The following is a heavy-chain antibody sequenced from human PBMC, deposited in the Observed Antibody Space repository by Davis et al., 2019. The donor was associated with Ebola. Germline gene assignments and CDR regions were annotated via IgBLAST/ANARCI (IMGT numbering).Heavy chain of an antibody. V-gene: IGHV1-18*04. J-gene: IGHJ4*02. CDR2: ICGFNTNT. CDR1: GYTFTSYG. D-gene: IGHD3-9*01. CDR3: ARAPNYDVLTGTSSYYFDY. Sequence: ASVKVSCKSSGYTFTSYGLVWVRQAPGLGLEWMGWICGFNTNTNFAQKFQGRVTVSKDTSTNTAYMDLRSLTSDDTAIYYCARAPNYDVLTGTSSYYFDYWGQGTLVTVSS.